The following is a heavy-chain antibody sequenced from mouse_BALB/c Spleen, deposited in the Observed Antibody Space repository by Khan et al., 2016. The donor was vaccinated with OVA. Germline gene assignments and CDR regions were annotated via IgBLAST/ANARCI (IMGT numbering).Heavy chain of an antibody. CDR2: INTYTGEP. CDR1: GHTFTKYG. V-gene: IGHV9-3-1*01. Sequence: QIQLVQSGPELKKPGETVKISCKASGHTFTKYGMNWVKQAPGKGLKWMGWINTYTGEPTYADDFNGRFAFSLETSASTAYLQINNLKNEDTATYFFGRPPYFSYVMDNWGQGTSVTVSS. J-gene: IGHJ4*01. D-gene: IGHD2-10*01. CDR3: GRPPYFSYVMDN.